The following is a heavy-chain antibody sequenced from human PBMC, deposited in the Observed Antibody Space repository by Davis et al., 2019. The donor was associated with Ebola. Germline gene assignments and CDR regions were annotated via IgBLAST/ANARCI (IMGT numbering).Heavy chain of an antibody. CDR2: INWNGGSS. J-gene: IGHJ5*01. D-gene: IGHD3-9*01. CDR1: GFTFDDYA. V-gene: IGHV3-20*01. CDR3: ARVNAATGYSRFDT. Sequence: GGSLRLSCAASGFTFDDYAMTWVRQAPGKGLEWVSGINWNGGSSGYADSVKGRFTISRDNFKNSLYLRMNDLRVEDTALYHCARVNAATGYSRFDTWGQGTLVTVSS.